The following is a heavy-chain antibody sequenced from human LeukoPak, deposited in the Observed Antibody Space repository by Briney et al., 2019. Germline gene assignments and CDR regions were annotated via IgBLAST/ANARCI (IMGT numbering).Heavy chain of an antibody. CDR1: GFTFSSYA. J-gene: IGHJ4*02. CDR2: ISYDGSNK. Sequence: GGSLILSCAASGFTFSSYAMHRVRQAPGKGLEWVAVISYDGSNKYYADSVKGRFTISRDNSKNTLYLQMNSLRAEDTAVYYCARGPRSFDYWGQGTLVTVSS. V-gene: IGHV3-30-3*01. CDR3: ARGPRSFDY.